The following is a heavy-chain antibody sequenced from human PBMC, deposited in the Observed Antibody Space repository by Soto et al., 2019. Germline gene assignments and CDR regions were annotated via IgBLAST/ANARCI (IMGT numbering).Heavy chain of an antibody. J-gene: IGHJ2*01. CDR1: GFTFSSYG. D-gene: IGHD6-19*01. CDR2: ISYDGSNK. CDR3: AKDPHSSGWFHFDL. Sequence: ESGGGVVQPGRSLRLSCAASGFTFSSYGMHWVRQAPGKGLEWVAVISYDGSNKYYADSVKGRFTISRDNSKNTLYLQMNSLRAEDTAVYYCAKDPHSSGWFHFDLWGRGTLVTVSS. V-gene: IGHV3-30*18.